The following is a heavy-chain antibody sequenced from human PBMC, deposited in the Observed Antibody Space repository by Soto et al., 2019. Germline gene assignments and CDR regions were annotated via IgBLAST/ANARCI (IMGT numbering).Heavy chain of an antibody. D-gene: IGHD2-21*02. J-gene: IGHJ6*03. CDR2: ISSSSSTI. Sequence: GSLRLSSAAYGFTFRSYSMNWVRQAPGKGLEWVSYISSSSSTIYYADSVKGRFTISRDNAKNSLYLQMNSLRAEDTAVYYCARDGGGVTAVYYYYYMDVWGKGTTVTVSS. CDR3: ARDGGGVTAVYYYYYMDV. CDR1: GFTFRSYS. V-gene: IGHV3-48*01.